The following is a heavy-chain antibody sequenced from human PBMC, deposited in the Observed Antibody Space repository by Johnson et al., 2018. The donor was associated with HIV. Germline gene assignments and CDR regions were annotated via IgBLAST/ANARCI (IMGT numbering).Heavy chain of an antibody. J-gene: IGHJ3*02. V-gene: IGHV3-30*18. Sequence: VHLVESGGGVVQPGRSLRLSCAASGFTFSSYAMHWVRQAPGKGLEWVAVISYDGSNKYYADSVKGRFTISRDNSKNTLYLQMNSLRAEDMAVYYCAKSPRRYDSSGPHAFDIWGQGTMVTVSS. CDR3: AKSPRRYDSSGPHAFDI. CDR1: GFTFSSYA. D-gene: IGHD3-22*01. CDR2: ISYDGSNK.